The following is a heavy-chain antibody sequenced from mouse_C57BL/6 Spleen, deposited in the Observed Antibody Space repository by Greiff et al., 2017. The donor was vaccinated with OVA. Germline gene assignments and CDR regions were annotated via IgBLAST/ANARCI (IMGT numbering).Heavy chain of an antibody. V-gene: IGHV5-4*01. CDR2: ISDGGSYT. CDR3: AREREDYGSSHPFDY. CDR1: GFTFSSYA. D-gene: IGHD1-1*01. Sequence: EVKVVESGGGLVKPGGSLKLSCAASGFTFSSYAMSWVRQTPEKRLEWVATISDGGSYTYYQDNVKGRFTISRDNAKNNLYLQMSHLKSEDTAMYYCAREREDYGSSHPFDYWGQGTLVTVSA. J-gene: IGHJ3*01.